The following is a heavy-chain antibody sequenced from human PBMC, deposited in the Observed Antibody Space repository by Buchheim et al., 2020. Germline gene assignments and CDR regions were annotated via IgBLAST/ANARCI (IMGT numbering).Heavy chain of an antibody. D-gene: IGHD3-10*01. CDR3: ARDLGTMVRGVIINWFDP. CDR1: GGSISSSNW. CDR2: IYHRWRS. V-gene: IGHV4-4*02. J-gene: IGHJ5*02. Sequence: QVELQESGPGLVKPSGTLSLTCAVSGGSISSSNWWSWVRQPPGKGLEWIGEIYHRWRSTYNPSLKSLVTISVDKSKNQFSLQLSSVTAADTAVYYCARDLGTMVRGVIINWFDPWGQGTL.